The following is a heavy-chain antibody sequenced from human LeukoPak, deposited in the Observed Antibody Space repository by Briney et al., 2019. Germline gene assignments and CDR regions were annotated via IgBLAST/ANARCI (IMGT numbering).Heavy chain of an antibody. D-gene: IGHD3-16*01. CDR3: TTEGNYDYVWGSPTHYFDY. V-gene: IGHV3-15*01. CDR2: IKSKTDGGTT. CDR1: GFTFSNAW. J-gene: IGHJ4*02. Sequence: GGSLRLSCAASGFTFSNAWMSWVRQAPGKGLEWVGRIKSKTDGGTTDYAAPVKGRFTISRDDSENTLYLQMNSLKTEDTAVYYCTTEGNYDYVWGSPTHYFDYWGQGTLVTVSS.